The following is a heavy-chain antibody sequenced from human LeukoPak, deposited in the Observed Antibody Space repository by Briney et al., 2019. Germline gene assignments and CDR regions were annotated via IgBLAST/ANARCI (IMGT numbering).Heavy chain of an antibody. CDR3: TTDGSTTLSNTFDY. Sequence: PGGSLRLSCAASGSTFSDAWMNWVRLAPGKGLEWVGRIKSRNRGETVDYAAPVKGGFTISRDDSKTTVYLQMNSLKTEDTAIYYCTTDGSTTLSNTFDYWGQGTLVTVSS. V-gene: IGHV3-15*01. D-gene: IGHD1-26*01. CDR1: GSTFSDAW. J-gene: IGHJ4*02. CDR2: IKSRNRGETV.